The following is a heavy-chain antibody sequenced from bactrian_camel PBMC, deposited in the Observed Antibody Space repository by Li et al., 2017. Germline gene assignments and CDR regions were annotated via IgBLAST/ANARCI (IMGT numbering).Heavy chain of an antibody. V-gene: IGHV3S40*01. J-gene: IGHJ4*01. D-gene: IGHD7*01. Sequence: DVQLVESGGGLVQPGGSLRLSCVASGFSFSSYPMSWARQAPGKGLEWVSSTDSVGGKGWHANSVKGRFSISRDNAKNTVYLQLNGLRTEDTAMYYCATDPGPWCGQGTQV. CDR1: GFSFSSYP. CDR2: TDSVGGKG.